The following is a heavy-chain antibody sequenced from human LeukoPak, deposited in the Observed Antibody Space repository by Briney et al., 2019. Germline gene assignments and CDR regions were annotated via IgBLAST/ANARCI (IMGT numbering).Heavy chain of an antibody. CDR2: ISAYNGNT. CDR3: ARGASLGEAVVVAQSPEV. J-gene: IGHJ4*02. CDR1: GYTFTSYG. Sequence: ASVKVSCKASGYTFTSYGISWVRQAPGQGLEWMGWISAYNGNTNYAQKLQGRVTMTTDTSTSTAYMELRSLRSDDTAVYYCARGASLGEAVVVAQSPEVWGQGTLVTVSS. V-gene: IGHV1-18*01. D-gene: IGHD2-2*01.